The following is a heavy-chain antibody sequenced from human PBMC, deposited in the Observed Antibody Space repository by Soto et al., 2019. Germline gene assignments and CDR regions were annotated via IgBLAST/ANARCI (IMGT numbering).Heavy chain of an antibody. CDR1: GFTFSSYA. V-gene: IGHV3-30-3*01. CDR2: ISYDGSNK. Sequence: PGGSLRLSCAASGFTFSSYAMHWVRQAPGKGLEWVAVISYDGSNKYYADSVKGRFTISRDNSKNTLYLQMNSLRAEDTAVYYCARGSIRLPYYYYGMDVWGQGTTVTVS. D-gene: IGHD3-3*02. CDR3: ARGSIRLPYYYYGMDV. J-gene: IGHJ6*02.